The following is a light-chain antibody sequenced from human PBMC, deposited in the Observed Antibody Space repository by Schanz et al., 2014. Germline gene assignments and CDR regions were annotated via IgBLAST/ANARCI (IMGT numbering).Light chain of an antibody. Sequence: EIVMTQSPATLSVSPGEGATLSCRGSQSVGSSLAWYQQKPGQAPRLLIYDASNRATGIPARFSGSGSGTDFTLTISSLEPEDFAVYYCQQRSNWPPVTFGPGTKVDIK. J-gene: IGKJ3*01. CDR2: DAS. CDR1: QSVGSS. CDR3: QQRSNWPPVT. V-gene: IGKV3-11*01.